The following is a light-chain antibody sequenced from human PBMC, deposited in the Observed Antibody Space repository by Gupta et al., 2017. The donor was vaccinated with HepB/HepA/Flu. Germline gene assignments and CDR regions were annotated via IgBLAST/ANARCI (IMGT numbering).Light chain of an antibody. CDR2: STN. CDR3: AAWDDSLNGTNWV. CDR1: SSNNGSNT. J-gene: IGLJ3*02. Sequence: QSVLTQPPSASGTPGPRVTSSCSGSSSNNGSNTVNWYQQLPGTSPKLLIHSTNQRPSGVPDRFSGSKSGTSASLAISVLQSEDEADYYCAAWDDSLNGTNWVFGGGTKLTVL. V-gene: IGLV1-44*01.